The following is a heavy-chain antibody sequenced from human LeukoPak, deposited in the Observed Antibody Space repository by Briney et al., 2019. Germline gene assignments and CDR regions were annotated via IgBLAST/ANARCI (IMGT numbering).Heavy chain of an antibody. CDR2: MNPNSGNT. J-gene: IGHJ6*03. D-gene: IGHD5-18*01. CDR3: ARDNGGTAMAYYYYYYMDV. CDR1: GYTFTSYD. Sequence: ASVKVSCKASGYTFTSYDINWVRQATGQALEWMGWMNPNSGNTGYAQKFQGRVTMTRNTSISTAYMELSSLRSEDTAVYYCARDNGGTAMAYYYYYYMDVWGKGTTVIISS. V-gene: IGHV1-8*01.